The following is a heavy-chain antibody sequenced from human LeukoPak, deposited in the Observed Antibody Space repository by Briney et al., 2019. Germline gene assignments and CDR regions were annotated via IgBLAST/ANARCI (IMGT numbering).Heavy chain of an antibody. V-gene: IGHV3-48*02. Sequence: PGGSLRLSCAASGLTFSSYSMTWVRQAPGKGLEWVSYISSSSSIISYADSVKGRFTISRDNAKNSLYLQMNSLRDEDTAVYYCARTVIAVAANWFDPWGQGTLVTVSS. D-gene: IGHD6-19*01. J-gene: IGHJ5*02. CDR1: GLTFSSYS. CDR3: ARTVIAVAANWFDP. CDR2: ISSSSSII.